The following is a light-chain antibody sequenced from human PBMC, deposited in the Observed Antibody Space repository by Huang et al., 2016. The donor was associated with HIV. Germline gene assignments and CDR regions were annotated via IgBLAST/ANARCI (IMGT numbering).Light chain of an antibody. CDR1: QGVSSN. Sequence: ERVLTQSPVTLSASPGERATISCRASQGVSSNLAWYQQKPGQAPRLLIHDASTRASDIPARFSGSGSDIEFTLTISSLQSGDSAVYYCQQYNNWPRTFGQGTKLEIK. CDR3: QQYNNWPRT. CDR2: DAS. J-gene: IGKJ2*01. V-gene: IGKV3-15*01.